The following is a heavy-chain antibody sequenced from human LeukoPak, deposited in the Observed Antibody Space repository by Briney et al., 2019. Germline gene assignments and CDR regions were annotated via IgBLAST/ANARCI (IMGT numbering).Heavy chain of an antibody. CDR1: GFTFSSYS. J-gene: IGHJ2*01. CDR3: AGIEGRYFDWLLPNWYFDL. CDR2: ISSSSSYI. V-gene: IGHV3-21*01. Sequence: GGSLRHSCAASGFTFSSYSINWVRQAPGKGLEWVSSISSSSSYIYYADSVKGRFTISRDNAKNSLYLQMNSLRAEDTAVYYCAGIEGRYFDWLLPNWYFDLWGRGTLVTVSS. D-gene: IGHD3-9*01.